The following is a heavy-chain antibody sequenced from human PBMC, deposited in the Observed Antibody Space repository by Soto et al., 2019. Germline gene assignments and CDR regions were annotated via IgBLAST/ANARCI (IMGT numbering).Heavy chain of an antibody. V-gene: IGHV1-2*06. CDR1: GYTSTGYF. Sequence: XSVKVSCKASGYTSTGYFIHWLRHAPGQGLEWMGRINPNSGATNYARKFQDRVTMTRDTSINTAYMELSSLRSDDTAIYYCAPLTPTPDWFDPWGQGTLVTVSS. CDR2: INPNSGAT. CDR3: APLTPTPDWFDP. J-gene: IGHJ5*02. D-gene: IGHD7-27*01.